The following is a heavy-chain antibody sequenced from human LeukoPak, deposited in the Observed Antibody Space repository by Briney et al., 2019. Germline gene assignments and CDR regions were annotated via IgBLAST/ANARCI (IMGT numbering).Heavy chain of an antibody. Sequence: GGSLRLSCAASGFTFSDYYMSWIRQAPGKGLEWVSYISSSGTTIYYADSVKGRFTISRDNAKNSLYLQMNSLRAEDTAVYYCARDRGYSSTFFDYWGQGTLVTVSS. V-gene: IGHV3-11*01. CDR1: GFTFSDYY. CDR3: ARDRGYSSTFFDY. CDR2: ISSSGTTI. D-gene: IGHD6-13*01. J-gene: IGHJ4*02.